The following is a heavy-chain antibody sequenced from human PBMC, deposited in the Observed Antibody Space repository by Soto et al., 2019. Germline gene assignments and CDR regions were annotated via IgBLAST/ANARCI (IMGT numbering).Heavy chain of an antibody. V-gene: IGHV3-23*01. Sequence: GGSLRLSCAASVFTFSSFGMSWVRQAPGKGLEWVSLISDSGGSTYHADSVKGRFTISRDNSKNTLYLQMNSLRAEDTAVYYCAKAATINTMYNFDFWGQGTLVTVSS. J-gene: IGHJ4*02. CDR3: AKAATINTMYNFDF. CDR2: ISDSGGST. D-gene: IGHD4-4*01. CDR1: VFTFSSFG.